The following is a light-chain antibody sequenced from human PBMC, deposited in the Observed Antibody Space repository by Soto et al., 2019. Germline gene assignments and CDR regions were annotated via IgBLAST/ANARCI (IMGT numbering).Light chain of an antibody. J-gene: IGKJ4*01. V-gene: IGKV4-1*01. CDR1: QSVLYSSNNKNY. CDR2: WAS. CDR3: QQSYSSPLT. Sequence: DIVMTQSPDSLAVSLGERATINCKSSQSVLYSSNNKNYLAWYQQKPGQPPKLLIYWASTRESGVPDRFSGSESGTDFTLTISSLQAEDVAVYYCQQSYSSPLTFGGGTKVEIK.